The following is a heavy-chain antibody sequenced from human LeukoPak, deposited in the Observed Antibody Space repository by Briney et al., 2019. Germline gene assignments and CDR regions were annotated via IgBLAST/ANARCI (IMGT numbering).Heavy chain of an antibody. V-gene: IGHV3-23*01. Sequence: SGGSLRPSCAASGFTFSSYAMSWVRQAPGKGLEWVSSISGSGGSTYYADSVRGRFTVSRDNSRNTLALQMNSLRAEDTAVYYCAKDLAGSGSYSFDYWGQGTLVTVSS. J-gene: IGHJ4*02. CDR1: GFTFSSYA. CDR2: ISGSGGST. CDR3: AKDLAGSGSYSFDY. D-gene: IGHD1-26*01.